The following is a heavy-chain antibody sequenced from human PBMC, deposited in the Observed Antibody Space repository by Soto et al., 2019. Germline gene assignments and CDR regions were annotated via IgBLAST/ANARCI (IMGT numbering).Heavy chain of an antibody. Sequence: EVRLLESGGGLVQPGGSLRLSCAASGFRFSGYAMNWVRQAPGKGLEWVSVISGNGDTTFYADSVKGRLTISRDNSRNTLYLQMNSLRAEDTAVYYCAKKSYCCAGDRGPLDIWGQGTMVTVSS. D-gene: IGHD3-10*01. CDR3: AKKSYCCAGDRGPLDI. J-gene: IGHJ3*02. CDR1: GFRFSGYA. CDR2: ISGNGDTT. V-gene: IGHV3-23*01.